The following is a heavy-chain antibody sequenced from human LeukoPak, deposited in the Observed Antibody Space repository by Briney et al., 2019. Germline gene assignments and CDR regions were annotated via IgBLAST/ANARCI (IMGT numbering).Heavy chain of an antibody. D-gene: IGHD2-21*01. CDR1: GFTISSYE. J-gene: IGHJ6*04. V-gene: IGHV3-48*03. CDR3: ARDPYGGMDV. CDR2: ISSSGSTI. Sequence: PGGSLRLSCAASGFTISSYEMNWVRQAPGKGLERVSYISSSGSTIYYADSVKGRFTISRDNAKNSLYLQMNSLRAEDTAVYYCARDPYGGMDVWGKGTTVTVSS.